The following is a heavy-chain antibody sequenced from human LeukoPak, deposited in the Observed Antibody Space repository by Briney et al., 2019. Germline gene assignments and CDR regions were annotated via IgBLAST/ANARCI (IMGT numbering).Heavy chain of an antibody. CDR3: ARDSAGNDY. Sequence: GGSLRLSCAASGFTFSTYWMSWVRQAPGKGLEWVANIKQDGSEKYYVDSVKGRFTISRDNAKNSLHLQMNSLRAEDTAMYYCARDSAGNDYWGQEPWSPSPQ. CDR1: GFTFSTYW. V-gene: IGHV3-7*01. CDR2: IKQDGSEK. D-gene: IGHD6-13*01. J-gene: IGHJ4*01.